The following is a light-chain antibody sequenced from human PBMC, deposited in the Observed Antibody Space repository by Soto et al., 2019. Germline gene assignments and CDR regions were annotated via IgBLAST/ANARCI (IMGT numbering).Light chain of an antibody. V-gene: IGKV3-11*01. Sequence: EIVLTQSPATLSLSPGERATLSCRASQSVSSYLAWYQQKPGQAPRLLIYDASNRATGIPARFSGSGSGTDFTLNLSSLEPEDFAVYYCQQRSNWPSTFGGGTKVEIK. CDR2: DAS. CDR3: QQRSNWPST. J-gene: IGKJ4*01. CDR1: QSVSSY.